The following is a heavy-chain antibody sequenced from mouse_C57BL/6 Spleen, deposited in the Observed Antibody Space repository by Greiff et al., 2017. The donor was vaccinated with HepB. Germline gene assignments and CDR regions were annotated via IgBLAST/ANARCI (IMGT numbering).Heavy chain of an antibody. CDR1: GYAFSSDW. J-gene: IGHJ3*01. CDR2: IYPGDGDT. CDR3: ARDYDYGFAY. D-gene: IGHD2-4*01. Sequence: VQLQQSGAELVKPGASVKISCKASGYAFSSDWMNWVKQRPGRGLEWIGQIYPGDGDTNYNGKFKGKATLTADKSSSTAYMQLSSLTSEDSAFYFCARDYDYGFAYWGQGTLVTVSA. V-gene: IGHV1-80*01.